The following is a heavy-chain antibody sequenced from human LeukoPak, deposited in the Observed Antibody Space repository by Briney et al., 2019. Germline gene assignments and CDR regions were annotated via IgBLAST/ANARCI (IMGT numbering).Heavy chain of an antibody. CDR3: AKDNYGGIYAS. V-gene: IGHV3-23*01. J-gene: IGHJ5*02. Sequence: GGSLRLSCATSGFTFSGYGLTWVRQAPGKGLEWVAHISHFPGDPWYANSVKGRFIISRDNSKGTAYLEMNSLTPEDSALYYCAKDNYGGIYASWGQGTMVTVSA. CDR2: ISHFPGDP. D-gene: IGHD3-16*01. CDR1: GFTFSGYG.